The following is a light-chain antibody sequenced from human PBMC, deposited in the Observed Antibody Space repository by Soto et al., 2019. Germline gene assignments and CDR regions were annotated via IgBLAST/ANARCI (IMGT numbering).Light chain of an antibody. CDR3: CPNAGSYEV. CDR1: SSDVGGYNY. CDR2: DVS. J-gene: IGLJ2*01. Sequence: QSVLTQPRSVSGSPGQSVTISCTGTSSDVGGYNYVSWYQQHPGKAPKGMIYDVSERPSGVPDRFSGSKSGNTASLTISGLQAEDEADYYCCPNAGSYEVFGGGTQLTVL. V-gene: IGLV2-11*01.